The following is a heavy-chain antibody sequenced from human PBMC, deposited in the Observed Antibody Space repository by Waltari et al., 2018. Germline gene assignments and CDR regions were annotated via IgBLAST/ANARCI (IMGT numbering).Heavy chain of an antibody. Sequence: QVQLVQSGAEVKKPGASVKVSCKSSGYTFTGYYLPWVRQAPGQGLEWMGWINPNSCGTNYAQKFQGRVTMTRDTSISTAYMELSRLRSDDTAVYYCAREDSAVAPPFDYWGQGTLVTVSS. CDR2: INPNSCGT. J-gene: IGHJ4*02. D-gene: IGHD6-19*01. V-gene: IGHV1-2*02. CDR3: AREDSAVAPPFDY. CDR1: GYTFTGYY.